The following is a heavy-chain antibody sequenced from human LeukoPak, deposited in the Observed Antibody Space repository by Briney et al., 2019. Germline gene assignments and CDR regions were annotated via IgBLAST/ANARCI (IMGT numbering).Heavy chain of an antibody. V-gene: IGHV4-34*01. CDR3: AGATWIQSYYFDY. Sequence: PSETLSLTCAVYGGSFSGYYWSWIRQPPGKGLEWIGEINHSGSTNYNPSLKSRVTISVDTSKNQFSLKLSSVTAADTAVYYCAGATWIQSYYFDYWGQGTLVTVSS. CDR1: GGSFSGYY. J-gene: IGHJ4*02. CDR2: INHSGST. D-gene: IGHD5-18*01.